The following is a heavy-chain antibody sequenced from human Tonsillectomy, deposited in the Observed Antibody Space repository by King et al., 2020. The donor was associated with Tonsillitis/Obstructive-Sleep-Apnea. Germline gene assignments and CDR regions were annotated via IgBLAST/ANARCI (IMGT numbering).Heavy chain of an antibody. CDR1: GGSISSYY. CDR2: IYTSGST. D-gene: IGHD3-22*01. Sequence: QLQESGPGLVKPSETLSLTCTVSGGSISSYYWSWIRQPAGKGLEWIGRIYTSGSTNYNPSLKSRVTMSVDTSKNQFSLKLSSVTAADTAVYYCARDDYYDSSGYYRYYFDYWGQGTLVTVSS. CDR3: ARDDYYDSSGYYRYYFDY. J-gene: IGHJ4*02. V-gene: IGHV4-4*07.